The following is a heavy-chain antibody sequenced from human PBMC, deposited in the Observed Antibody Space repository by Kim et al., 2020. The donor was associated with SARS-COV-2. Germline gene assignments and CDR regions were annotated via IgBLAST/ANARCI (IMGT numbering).Heavy chain of an antibody. CDR2: ISYDGSNK. CDR3: AKESGSGCYYAWTYYYYGIDV. J-gene: IGHJ6*02. V-gene: IGHV3-30*18. D-gene: IGHD3-10*01. Sequence: GGSLRLSCAASGFTFSSYGMHWVRQAPGKGLEWVAVISYDGSNKHYADSVKGRFTISRDNSKNTLYLQMNSLRAENTAVYYCAKESGSGCYYAWTYYYYGIDVWGQGTTVTGSS. CDR1: GFTFSSYG.